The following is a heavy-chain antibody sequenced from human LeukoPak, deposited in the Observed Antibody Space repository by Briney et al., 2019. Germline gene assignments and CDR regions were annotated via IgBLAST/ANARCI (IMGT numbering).Heavy chain of an antibody. CDR1: GFTVSSNY. CDR3: ATDTGYSYGSSDY. Sequence: PGGSLRLSCAASGFTVSSNYMSWVRQAPGKGLEWVSYITSSGDYTNYADSVKGRFTISRDNAKNSLYLQMNSLRADDTAVYYCATDTGYSYGSSDYWGQGTLVTVSS. CDR2: ITSSGDYT. D-gene: IGHD5-18*01. V-gene: IGHV3-11*06. J-gene: IGHJ4*02.